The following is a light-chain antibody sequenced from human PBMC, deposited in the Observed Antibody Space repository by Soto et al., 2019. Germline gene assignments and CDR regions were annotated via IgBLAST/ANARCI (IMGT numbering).Light chain of an antibody. V-gene: IGLV1-51*01. CDR1: SSNIGNNY. CDR2: DNN. CDR3: GTWDSSLSEAYV. J-gene: IGLJ1*01. Sequence: QSVLTQPPSVSAAPGQKVTISCSGSSSNIGNNYVSWYQQLPGTAPKLLIYDNNKPPSGIPDRFSGSKSGTSATLGITGLQTGDEADYYCGTWDSSLSEAYVFGTGTKLTVL.